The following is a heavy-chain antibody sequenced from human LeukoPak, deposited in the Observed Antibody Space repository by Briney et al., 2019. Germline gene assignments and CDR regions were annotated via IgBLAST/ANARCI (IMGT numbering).Heavy chain of an antibody. CDR1: GGSISSYY. V-gene: IGHV4-4*07. CDR3: AREDVREYSSSWYWGKYNWFDP. J-gene: IGHJ5*02. Sequence: HPSETLSLTCTVSGGSISSYYWSWIRQPAGKGLEWIGRIYTSGSTNYNPSLKSRVTMSVDTSKNQFSLKLSSVTAAHTAVYYCAREDVREYSSSWYWGKYNWFDPWGQGTLVTVSS. D-gene: IGHD6-13*01. CDR2: IYTSGST.